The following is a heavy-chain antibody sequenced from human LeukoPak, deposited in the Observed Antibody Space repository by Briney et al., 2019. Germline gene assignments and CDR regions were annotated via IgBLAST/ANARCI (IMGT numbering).Heavy chain of an antibody. J-gene: IGHJ4*02. Sequence: GGSLRLSCAASGFTFSDYYMTWIRQAPGKGLEWLSYISSSGSTIYYADSVKGRFTISRDNANNSLYLHMNSLRAEDTAVYYRATRLDYSNHLDYWDQGTLVTVSS. CDR3: ATRLDYSNHLDY. D-gene: IGHD4-11*01. CDR1: GFTFSDYY. V-gene: IGHV3-11*01. CDR2: ISSSGSTI.